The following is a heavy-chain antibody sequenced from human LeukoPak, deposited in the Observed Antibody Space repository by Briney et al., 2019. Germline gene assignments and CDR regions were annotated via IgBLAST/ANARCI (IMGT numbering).Heavy chain of an antibody. CDR1: GYIFTSYG. V-gene: IGHV1-18*01. Sequence: ASVKVSCKASGYIFTSYGITWVRQAPGQGLEWVAYISAYNGDTNYAQKFRGRVTVTTDTSTSTAFMELRSLRSDDTAVYYCARDLGIDYYDSSGYYTGTLYFFDYWGQGTLVTVSS. J-gene: IGHJ4*02. CDR3: ARDLGIDYYDSSGYYTGTLYFFDY. D-gene: IGHD3-22*01. CDR2: ISAYNGDT.